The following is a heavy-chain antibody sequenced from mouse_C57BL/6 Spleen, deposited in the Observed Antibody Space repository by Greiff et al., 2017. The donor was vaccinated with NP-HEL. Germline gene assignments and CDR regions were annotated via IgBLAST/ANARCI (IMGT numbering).Heavy chain of an antibody. V-gene: IGHV1-81*01. CDR1: GYTFTSYG. Sequence: VHLVESGAELARPGASVKLSCKASGYTFTSYGISWVKQRTGQGLEWIGEIYPRSGNTYYNEKFKGKATLTADKSSSTAYMELRSLTSEDSAVYFCASRYYGSSYPWFAYWGQGTLVTVSA. J-gene: IGHJ3*01. CDR3: ASRYYGSSYPWFAY. D-gene: IGHD1-1*01. CDR2: IYPRSGNT.